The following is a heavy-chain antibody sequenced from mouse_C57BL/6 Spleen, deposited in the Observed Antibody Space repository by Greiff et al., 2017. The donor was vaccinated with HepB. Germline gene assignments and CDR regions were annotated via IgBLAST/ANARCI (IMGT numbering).Heavy chain of an antibody. CDR2: IDPETGGT. CDR3: TRPSYGSSYWFAY. J-gene: IGHJ3*01. V-gene: IGHV1-15*01. D-gene: IGHD1-1*01. Sequence: LQESGAELVRPGASVTLSCKASGYTFTDYEMHWVKQTPVHGLEWIGAIDPETGGTAYNQKFKGKAILTADKSSSTAYMELRSLTSEDSAVYYCTRPSYGSSYWFAYWGQGTLVTVSA. CDR1: GYTFTDYE.